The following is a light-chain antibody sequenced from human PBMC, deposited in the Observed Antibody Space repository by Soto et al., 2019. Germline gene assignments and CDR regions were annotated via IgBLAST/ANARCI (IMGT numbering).Light chain of an antibody. V-gene: IGLV3-21*02. J-gene: IGLJ3*02. CDR3: QVWDSGSDSWV. CDR2: DDR. Sequence: SYELTQPPSVSVAPGQTARITCGGNNIGSYSVNWYQQRPGQAPVLVVYDDRDRPSGIPERFSGSNSGNTATLTISRVEAGDEADYYCQVWDSGSDSWVFGGGTKLTVL. CDR1: NIGSYS.